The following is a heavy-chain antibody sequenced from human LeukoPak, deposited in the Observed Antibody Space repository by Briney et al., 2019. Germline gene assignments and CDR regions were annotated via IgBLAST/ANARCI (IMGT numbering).Heavy chain of an antibody. CDR2: IHTSGST. CDR1: GGSISSGSYY. V-gene: IGHV4-61*02. D-gene: IGHD6-19*01. CDR3: ARYDSWYSSGPLG. J-gene: IGHJ4*02. Sequence: SETLSLTCTVSGGSISSGSYYWSWIRQPAGKGLEWIGRIHTSGSTYYNPSLKSRVTISVDTSKNQFSLKLSSVTAADTAVYYCARYDSWYSSGPLGWGQGTLVTVSS.